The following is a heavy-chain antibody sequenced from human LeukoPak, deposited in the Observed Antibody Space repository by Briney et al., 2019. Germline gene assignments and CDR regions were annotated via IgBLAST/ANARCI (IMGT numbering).Heavy chain of an antibody. J-gene: IGHJ6*02. D-gene: IGHD6-13*01. CDR1: GFTFSNYA. CDR2: ISSDGGAT. CDR3: VKGLGIPGNYYGMDV. Sequence: GRSLRLSCSASGFTFSNYAVHWVRQAPGKGLEFVSAISSDGGATFYADSVKGRFISSRDNSKNTLYLQMSSLRPEDTAVYYCVKGLGIPGNYYGMDVWGQGTTVTVSS. V-gene: IGHV3-64D*09.